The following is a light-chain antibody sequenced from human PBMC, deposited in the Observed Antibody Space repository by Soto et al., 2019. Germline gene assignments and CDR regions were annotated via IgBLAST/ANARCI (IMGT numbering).Light chain of an antibody. Sequence: IVLTQSPGTLSLSPGERATLSCRASQSVSNRYLAWYQQKPGQAPRLLIYDASSRATGISDRFSGSGSGTDFTLTISRLEPEDFAVYYCQQYGGSPYTFGQGTKLEIK. J-gene: IGKJ2*01. CDR3: QQYGGSPYT. CDR2: DAS. CDR1: QSVSNRY. V-gene: IGKV3-20*01.